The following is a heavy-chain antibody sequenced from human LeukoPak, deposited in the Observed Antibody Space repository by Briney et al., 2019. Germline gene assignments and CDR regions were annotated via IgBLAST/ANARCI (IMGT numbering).Heavy chain of an antibody. D-gene: IGHD1-26*01. CDR3: ARGRVGSTMADY. J-gene: IGHJ4*02. Sequence: ASVKVSCKASGGTFSSYAISWVRQAPGQGLEWMGRIIPILGIANYAQKFQGRVTITADKSTSTAYMELSSLRSEDTAVYYCARGRVGSTMADYWGQGTLVTVSS. V-gene: IGHV1-69*04. CDR2: IIPILGIA. CDR1: GGTFSSYA.